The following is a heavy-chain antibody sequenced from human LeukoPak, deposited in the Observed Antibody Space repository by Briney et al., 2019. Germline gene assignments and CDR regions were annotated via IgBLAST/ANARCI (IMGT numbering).Heavy chain of an antibody. CDR1: GFTCSSYS. D-gene: IGHD1-1*01. Sequence: GGSLRLSCAASGFTCSSYSMNWVRQAPGKGLEWVSSISSSSSYIYYADSVKGRFTISRDNAKNSLYLQMNSLRAEDTAVYYCARVRYLGPFDAFDIWGQGTMVTVSS. CDR3: ARVRYLGPFDAFDI. V-gene: IGHV3-21*01. CDR2: ISSSSSYI. J-gene: IGHJ3*02.